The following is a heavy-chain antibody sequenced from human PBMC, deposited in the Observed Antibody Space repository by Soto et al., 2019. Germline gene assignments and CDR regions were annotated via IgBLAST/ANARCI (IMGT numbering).Heavy chain of an antibody. CDR2: IHYSGLT. CDR1: GDSINDYY. Sequence: QVQLQESGPGLVKPSETLSLTCTVSGDSINDYYWTWIRQPPGAGLEWIGYIHYSGLTTYNPSLKGRVTISMDTSKTQFLLKLTSVAAADTAVYYCARRWRGIGFWGQGTLVTVSS. CDR3: ARRWRGIGF. D-gene: IGHD3-16*01. V-gene: IGHV4-59*01. J-gene: IGHJ4*02.